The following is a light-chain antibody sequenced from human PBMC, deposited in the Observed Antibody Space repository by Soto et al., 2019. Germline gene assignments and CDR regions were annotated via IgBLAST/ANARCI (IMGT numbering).Light chain of an antibody. CDR3: QTWGTGIRV. V-gene: IGLV4-69*01. CDR1: SGHSSYA. Sequence: QPVLTQSPSASASLGASVKLTCTLSSGHSSYAIAWHQQQPEKGPRYLMKLNSDGSHSKGDGIPDRFSGSNSGAERYLTISGLQSEDEADYYCQTWGTGIRVFGTGTKLTVL. J-gene: IGLJ1*01. CDR2: LNSDGSH.